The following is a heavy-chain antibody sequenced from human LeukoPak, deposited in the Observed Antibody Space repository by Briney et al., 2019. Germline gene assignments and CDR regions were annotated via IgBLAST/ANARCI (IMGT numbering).Heavy chain of an antibody. D-gene: IGHD1-20*01. CDR3: AKPYITGTIFKLYYFDY. J-gene: IGHJ4*02. V-gene: IGHV3-23*01. Sequence: GGSLRLSCAGSGFTFSSYPMSWVRQAPAKGLQWVSAISGGGGSAYYADSVKGRFTISRDNAKNSLYLQMNSLRAEDTAVYYCAKPYITGTIFKLYYFDYWGQGTLVTVSS. CDR1: GFTFSSYP. CDR2: ISGGGGSA.